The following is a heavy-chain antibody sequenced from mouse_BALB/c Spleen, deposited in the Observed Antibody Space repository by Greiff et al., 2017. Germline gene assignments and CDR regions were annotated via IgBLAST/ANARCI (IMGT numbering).Heavy chain of an antibody. J-gene: IGHJ3*01. CDR3: ARGGAWVAY. CDR1: VFSLTGYG. CDR2: IWGDGST. Sequence: VQGVESGPGLVAPSQSLSITCTVSVFSLTGYGVNWVRQPPGKGLEWLGMIWGDGSTDYNSALKSRLSISKDNSKSQVVLNMNSLQADDTARYYSARGGAWVAYWGQGTLVTVSA. V-gene: IGHV2-6-7*01.